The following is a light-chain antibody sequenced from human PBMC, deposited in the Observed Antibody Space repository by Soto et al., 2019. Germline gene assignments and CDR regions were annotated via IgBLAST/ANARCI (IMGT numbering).Light chain of an antibody. V-gene: IGKV1-39*01. CDR3: QQSYIPR. Sequence: DIQMTQSPSSLSASVGDRVTITCRASQSISSYLNWYQQKPGKAPKLLIYAASSLQSGVPSRFSGSGSGTDFTLTISSLQPEDFATYYCQQSYIPRFGQGTKVEIK. J-gene: IGKJ1*01. CDR1: QSISSY. CDR2: AAS.